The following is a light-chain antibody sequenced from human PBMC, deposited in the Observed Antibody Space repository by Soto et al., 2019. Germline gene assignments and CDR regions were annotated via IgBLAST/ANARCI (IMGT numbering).Light chain of an antibody. CDR2: TNS. V-gene: IGLV1-44*01. J-gene: IGLJ3*02. CDR3: AAWDDSLNGQGV. Sequence: QSALTQPPSASGTPGQRVTISCSGSSSNIGSNTVSWYQQVPGTAPKLLIYTNSQRPSGVPDRFSGSKSGTSASLAISGLQSEDEADYYCAAWDDSLNGQGVFGGGTKLTVL. CDR1: SSNIGSNT.